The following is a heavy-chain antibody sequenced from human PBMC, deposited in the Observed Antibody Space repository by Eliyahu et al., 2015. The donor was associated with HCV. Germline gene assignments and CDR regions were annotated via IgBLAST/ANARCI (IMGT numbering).Heavy chain of an antibody. CDR1: GGSFSGYY. J-gene: IGHJ4*02. V-gene: IGHV4-34*01. CDR2: INHSGST. D-gene: IGHD3-3*01. CDR3: ARGENPPTIFGVVKYYFDY. Sequence: QVQLQQWGAGLLKPSETLSLTCAVYGGSFSGYYWSWIRQPPGKGLEWIGEINHSGSTNYNPSLKSRVTISVDTSKNQFSLKLSSVTAADTAVYYCARGENPPTIFGVVKYYFDYWGQGTLVTVSS.